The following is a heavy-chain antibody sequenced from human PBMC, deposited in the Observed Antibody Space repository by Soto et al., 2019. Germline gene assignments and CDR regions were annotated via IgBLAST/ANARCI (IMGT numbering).Heavy chain of an antibody. V-gene: IGHV1-3*01. CDR3: ARDKPIVLSLGFYYYGMDV. J-gene: IGHJ6*02. Sequence: ASVKVSCKASGYTFTSYAMHWVRQAPGQGLEWMGWINAGNGNTKYSRKFQGRVTITRDTSATTAYMELSSLKSEDTDVYYCARDKPIVLSLGFYYYGMDVWGQGTTVTVSS. CDR2: INAGNGNT. D-gene: IGHD6-6*01. CDR1: GYTFTSYA.